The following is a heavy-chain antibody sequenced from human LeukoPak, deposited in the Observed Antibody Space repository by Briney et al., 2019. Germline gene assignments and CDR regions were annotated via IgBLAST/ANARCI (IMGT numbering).Heavy chain of an antibody. J-gene: IGHJ4*02. Sequence: SLKVSCKASECTFSSYAISWVRQAPGQGLEWMGGIIPIFGTANYAQKFQGRVTITADESTSTAYMELSSLRSEDTAVYYCARGVDIGAGIFDYWGQGTLVTVSS. CDR1: ECTFSSYA. CDR3: ARGVDIGAGIFDY. CDR2: IIPIFGTA. V-gene: IGHV1-69*01. D-gene: IGHD5-12*01.